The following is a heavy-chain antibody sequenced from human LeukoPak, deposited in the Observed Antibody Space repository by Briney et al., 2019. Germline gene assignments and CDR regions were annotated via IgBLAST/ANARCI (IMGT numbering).Heavy chain of an antibody. CDR2: IKQDGSEK. Sequence: GGSLRLSCAASGFTFSSYAMSWVRQAPGKGLEWVANIKQDGSEKYYVDSVKGRFTISRDNAKNSLYLQMNSLRAEDTAVYYCAPPPSSGSVYWGQGTLVTVSS. J-gene: IGHJ4*02. CDR3: APPPSSGSVY. V-gene: IGHV3-7*01. D-gene: IGHD3-10*01. CDR1: GFTFSSYA.